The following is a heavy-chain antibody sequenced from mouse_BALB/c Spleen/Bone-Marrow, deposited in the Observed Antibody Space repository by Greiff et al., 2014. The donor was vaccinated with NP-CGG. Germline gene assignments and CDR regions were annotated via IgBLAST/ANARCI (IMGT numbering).Heavy chain of an antibody. CDR2: IYPGNVNT. V-gene: IGHV1S56*01. D-gene: IGHD2-3*01. CDR1: GYTFTSYY. Sequence: QVQLQQSGPELVKPGASVRISCKASGYTFTSYYIHWVKQRPGQGLEWIGWIYPGNVNTKYNEKFKGKATLTADKSSSTAYMQLSNLASEDSAVYFCASYDGAYFDVWGAGTTVTVSS. J-gene: IGHJ1*01. CDR3: ASYDGAYFDV.